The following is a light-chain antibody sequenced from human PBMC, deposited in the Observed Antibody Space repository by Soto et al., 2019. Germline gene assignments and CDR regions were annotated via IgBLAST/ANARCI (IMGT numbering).Light chain of an antibody. CDR1: QGSSSH. CDR3: QQLSSYPLT. J-gene: IGKJ4*01. Sequence: IQLTQSPSSLSASVGDRVTITCRVSQGSSSHLAWYQQKPGKAPKLLIYAASTLQSGVPSRFSGSGSGTDFTLTNSSLQPEDFATYYCQQLSSYPLTFGGGTKVEIK. V-gene: IGKV1-9*01. CDR2: AAS.